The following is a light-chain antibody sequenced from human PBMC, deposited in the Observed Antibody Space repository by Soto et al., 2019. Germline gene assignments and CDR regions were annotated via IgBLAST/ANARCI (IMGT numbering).Light chain of an antibody. CDR1: ERIGSW. V-gene: IGKV1-12*01. Sequence: DVQMTQTPSSVSASVGDRVTITCRASERIGSWLAWYQQKPGKAPKLLIYSASNLQGQVPSRFSGSASETDFALTISSLQPEDVATYYCQQAYSFLHTFGQGTKVQSK. J-gene: IGKJ2*01. CDR3: QQAYSFLHT. CDR2: SAS.